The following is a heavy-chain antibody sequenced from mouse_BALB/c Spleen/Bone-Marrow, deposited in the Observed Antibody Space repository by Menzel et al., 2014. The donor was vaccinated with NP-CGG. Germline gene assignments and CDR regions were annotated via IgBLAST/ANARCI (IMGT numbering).Heavy chain of an antibody. D-gene: IGHD2-4*01. J-gene: IGHJ3*01. Sequence: VQLQQSGAELARPGASVKMSCRASGYTFTTYTVHWVKQRPGQGLEWIGYINPSSDYTNYNQKFKDKATLTADKSSSTAYMQLSGLTSEDSAVYYCARRGVYDYPWFVYWGQGTLVTVSA. V-gene: IGHV1-4*01. CDR1: GYTFTTYT. CDR3: ARRGVYDYPWFVY. CDR2: INPSSDYT.